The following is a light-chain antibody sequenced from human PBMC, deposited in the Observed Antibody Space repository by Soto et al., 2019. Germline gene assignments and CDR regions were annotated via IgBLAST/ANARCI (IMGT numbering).Light chain of an antibody. Sequence: QSALTQPPSVSGAPGQRVTISCTGSSSDIGAGYDVHWYQQLPGTAPKLLIYGNNNRPSGVPDRFSGSKSGTSASLAITGLRAEDEADYYCQSYDSRLRGSGVVFGGGTKLTVL. V-gene: IGLV1-40*01. CDR2: GNN. CDR3: QSYDSRLRGSGVV. J-gene: IGLJ2*01. CDR1: SSDIGAGYD.